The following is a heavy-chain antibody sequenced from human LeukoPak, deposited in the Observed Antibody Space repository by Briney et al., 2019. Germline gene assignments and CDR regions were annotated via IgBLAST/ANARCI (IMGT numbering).Heavy chain of an antibody. Sequence: ASVKVSCKASGYTFTSYGISWVRQAPGQGLEWMGWISAYNGNTNYAQKLQGRVTMTTDTSTSTAYVELRSLRSDDTAVYYCARGGTTWYYYYYMDVWGKGTTVTVSS. CDR3: ARGGTTWYYYYYMDV. J-gene: IGHJ6*03. CDR2: ISAYNGNT. V-gene: IGHV1-18*01. D-gene: IGHD1-7*01. CDR1: GYTFTSYG.